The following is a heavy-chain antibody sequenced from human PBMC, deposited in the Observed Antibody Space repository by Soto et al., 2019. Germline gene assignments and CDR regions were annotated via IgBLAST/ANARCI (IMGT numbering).Heavy chain of an antibody. CDR2: VSAYNGNT. CDR1: GYTFSNDA. V-gene: IGHV1-18*01. J-gene: IGHJ4*02. D-gene: IGHD1-7*01. Sequence: QVQLVQSGAEVKKPGASVKVSCKASGYTFSNDAITWVRQAPGQGLEWMGWVSAYNGNTNYAQKFKGGVTMTTDTSTSTAYMEIRSLRYDDTAVYFCARASRYYWNYMMYWGQGTLVTVSS. CDR3: ARASRYYWNYMMY.